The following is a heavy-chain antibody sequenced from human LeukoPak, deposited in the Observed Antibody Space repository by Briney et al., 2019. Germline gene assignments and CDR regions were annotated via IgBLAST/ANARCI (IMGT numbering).Heavy chain of an antibody. V-gene: IGHV3-74*01. Sequence: GGSLRLSCAASGFTFSNYWMHWVRQAPGKGLVWVSRINTDGSSTNYADSVKGRFTISRDNAKNTLYLQMNSLRAEDTAVYYCARDGEAFYYVDVWGKGTTVTVSS. CDR1: GFTFSNYW. J-gene: IGHJ6*03. CDR2: INTDGSST. CDR3: ARDGEAFYYVDV.